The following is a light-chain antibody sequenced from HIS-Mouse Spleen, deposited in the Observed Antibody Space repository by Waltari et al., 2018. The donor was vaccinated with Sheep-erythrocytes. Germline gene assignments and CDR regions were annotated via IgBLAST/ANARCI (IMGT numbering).Light chain of an antibody. Sequence: QSALTQPRSVSGSTGQSVTISCTGTSSDVGGYNYVSWYQQHPGKAPKLMIYDVSKRPSGVPDRVSGSKAGNTDSLTISGLQAEDEADYYCCSYAGSYNHVFATGTKVTVL. CDR2: DVS. V-gene: IGLV2-11*01. CDR3: CSYAGSYNHV. J-gene: IGLJ1*01. CDR1: SSDVGGYNY.